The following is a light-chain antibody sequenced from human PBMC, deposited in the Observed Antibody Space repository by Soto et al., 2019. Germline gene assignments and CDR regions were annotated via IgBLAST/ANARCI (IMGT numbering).Light chain of an antibody. Sequence: EIVLTQSPGTLSLSPGERATLSCRASQRLSSNYLAWFQQKPGQAPRLLIYGASRRATGIPDSFSGSGSVTDFTLTISRLDPEDFAVYYCQQYHSSSYPFGQGTKLEIK. CDR1: QRLSSNY. CDR2: GAS. J-gene: IGKJ2*01. V-gene: IGKV3-20*01. CDR3: QQYHSSSYP.